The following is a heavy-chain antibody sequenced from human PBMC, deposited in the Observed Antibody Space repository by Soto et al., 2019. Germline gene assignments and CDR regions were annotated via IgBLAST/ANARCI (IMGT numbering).Heavy chain of an antibody. CDR1: GFTFRSSV. CDR2: ISSDETNE. CDR3: ARGLIKPAGGAFDI. J-gene: IGHJ3*02. D-gene: IGHD3-16*01. Sequence: GGSLRLSCAASGFTFRSSVVHWVRQAPGKGLEWVAVISSDETNEDYADSVKGRFTISRDNSKNTLYLQMNSLRAEDTAVYYCARGLIKPAGGAFDIWGQGTMVTVSS. V-gene: IGHV3-33*01.